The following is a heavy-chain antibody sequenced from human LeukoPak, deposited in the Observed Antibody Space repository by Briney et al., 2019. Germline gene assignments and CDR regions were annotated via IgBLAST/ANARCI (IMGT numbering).Heavy chain of an antibody. Sequence: SETLSLTCTVSGGSISSSSYYWGWIRQPPGKGLEWIGSIYYSGSTYYNPSLKSRVTISVDTSKNQFSLKLSSVTAADTAVYYCARSRTVRLDYWGHGTLVTVSS. V-gene: IGHV4-39*07. D-gene: IGHD4-17*01. CDR3: ARSRTVRLDY. J-gene: IGHJ4*01. CDR2: IYYSGST. CDR1: GGSISSSSYY.